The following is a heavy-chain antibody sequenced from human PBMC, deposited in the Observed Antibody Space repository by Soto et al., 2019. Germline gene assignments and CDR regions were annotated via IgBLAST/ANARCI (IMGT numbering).Heavy chain of an antibody. Sequence: LDTLSLTCTVSGGSSSSYYWNWIQQPPGKGMEWIGYIYYSGSTNYNPSLKSRVTISVDTSKNQFSLKLSSVTAADTAVYYCARDIRLQHTLNNWFDPWGQGTLVTVSS. CDR3: ARDIRLQHTLNNWFDP. CDR2: IYYSGST. CDR1: GGSSSSYY. D-gene: IGHD4-4*01. V-gene: IGHV4-59*01. J-gene: IGHJ5*02.